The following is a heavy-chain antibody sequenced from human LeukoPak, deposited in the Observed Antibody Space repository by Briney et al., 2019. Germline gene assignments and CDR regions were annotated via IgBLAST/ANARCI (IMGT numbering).Heavy chain of an antibody. Sequence: GGSLRLSCAASGFTFSSNGMSWVRQAPGRGLEWVSVISGSGGSPDYTDSVKGRFTISRDNSKNTLYLQMNSLRAEDTAVYYCAKGGKTIMCPTSCYDYWGQGTLVTVSS. CDR2: ISGSGGSP. CDR3: AKGGKTIMCPTSCYDY. J-gene: IGHJ4*02. D-gene: IGHD2-2*01. V-gene: IGHV3-23*01. CDR1: GFTFSSNG.